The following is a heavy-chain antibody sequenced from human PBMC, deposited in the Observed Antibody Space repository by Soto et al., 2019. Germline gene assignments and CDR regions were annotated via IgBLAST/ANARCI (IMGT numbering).Heavy chain of an antibody. D-gene: IGHD2-21*02. CDR2: ICWDGDR. V-gene: IGHV2-5*02. Sequence: QITLKESGPTLMKPTQTLTLTCTFSGFSLSTGGMGVGWIRQPPGKALEWFALICWDGDRRYRPSLMSRLTIAKDTSKNQVVLTMTNMDPVDTATYYCVHSRCGGDCLQSYSSHYYYGMDIWGQGTTVTVSS. J-gene: IGHJ6*02. CDR1: GFSLSTGGMG. CDR3: VHSRCGGDCLQSYSSHYYYGMDI.